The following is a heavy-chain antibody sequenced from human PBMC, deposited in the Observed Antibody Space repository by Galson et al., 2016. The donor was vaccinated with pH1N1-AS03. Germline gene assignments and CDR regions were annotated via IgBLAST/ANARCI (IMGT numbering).Heavy chain of an antibody. CDR2: ICNSGST. D-gene: IGHD2-8*02. CDR3: ARGAPGDFGY. V-gene: IGHV4-59*01. Sequence: YYWNWIRQTPGGELEWIGYICNSGSTDFNPSLKSRVTMSTDTSKNQFTLKLSSVSAADTAVYYCARGAPGDFGYWGQGTLVTVTS. CDR1: YY. J-gene: IGHJ4*02.